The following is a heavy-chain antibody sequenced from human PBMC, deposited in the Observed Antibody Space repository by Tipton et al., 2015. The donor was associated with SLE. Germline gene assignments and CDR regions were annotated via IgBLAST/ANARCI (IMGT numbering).Heavy chain of an antibody. J-gene: IGHJ3*02. D-gene: IGHD1-7*01. Sequence: TLSLTCTVSGGSISSGSYYWSWIRQPAGKGLEWIGEINHSGGTNYNPSLKSRVTISVDTSKNQFSLKLSSVTAADTAVYYCARGAKLELRGGAFDIWGQGTMVTVSS. CDR2: INHSGGT. V-gene: IGHV4-61*09. CDR1: GGSISSGSYY. CDR3: ARGAKLELRGGAFDI.